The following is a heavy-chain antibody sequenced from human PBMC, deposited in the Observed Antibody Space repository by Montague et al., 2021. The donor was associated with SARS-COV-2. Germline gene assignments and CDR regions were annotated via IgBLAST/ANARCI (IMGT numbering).Heavy chain of an antibody. CDR3: ARARGIGNYYYGMDV. CDR2: ISSSYI. D-gene: IGHD2-21*01. V-gene: IGHV3-21*01. J-gene: IGHJ6*02. Sequence: YRSLSWAASGFTFSSYSMNWVRQAPGKGLEWVSSISSSYIYYTDSVKGRFTISRDNAKNSLYLQMNSLRAEDTAVYYCARARGIGNYYYGMDVWGQGTTLTVSS. CDR1: GFTFSSYS.